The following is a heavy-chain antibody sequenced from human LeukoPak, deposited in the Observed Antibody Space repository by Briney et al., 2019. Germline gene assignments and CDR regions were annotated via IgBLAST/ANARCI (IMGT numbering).Heavy chain of an antibody. D-gene: IGHD2-15*01. Sequence: SETLSLTCTVSGGSISNYYWSWIRQPPGKGLEWIGYIYYSGNTNYNPSLKSRVTISVDRSKNQFSLKLNSVTAADTAVYYCARNPGYCSGGSCYWYFDLWGRGTLVTVSS. V-gene: IGHV4-59*08. CDR2: IYYSGNT. J-gene: IGHJ2*01. CDR1: GGSISNYY. CDR3: ARNPGYCSGGSCYWYFDL.